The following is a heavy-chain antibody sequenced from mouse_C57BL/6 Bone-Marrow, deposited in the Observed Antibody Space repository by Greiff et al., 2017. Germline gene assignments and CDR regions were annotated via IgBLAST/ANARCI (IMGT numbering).Heavy chain of an antibody. D-gene: IGHD4-1*01. CDR3: ARAGTDFDY. Sequence: VQLQQSGAELVRPGTSVKLSCKASGYTFTSYWMHWVKQRPGQGLEWIGVIDPSDSYTNYNQKFKGKATLTVDTSSSTAYMQLSSLTSEDSAVYYCARAGTDFDYWGQGTTLTVSS. J-gene: IGHJ2*01. V-gene: IGHV1-59*01. CDR2: IDPSDSYT. CDR1: GYTFTSYW.